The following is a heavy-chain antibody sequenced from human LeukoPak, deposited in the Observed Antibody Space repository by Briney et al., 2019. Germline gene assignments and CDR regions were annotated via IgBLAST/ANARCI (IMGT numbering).Heavy chain of an antibody. V-gene: IGHV3-23*01. CDR2: ISGSGGST. Sequence: GGSLRLSCAASGFTFSSYAMSWVRQAPGKGLEWVSAISGSGGSTYYADSVKGRFTISRDNSKNTLYLQMNSLRAEDTAAYYCARPDAVADFFDYWGQGTPVTVSS. CDR1: GFTFSSYA. CDR3: ARPDAVADFFDY. J-gene: IGHJ4*02. D-gene: IGHD6-19*01.